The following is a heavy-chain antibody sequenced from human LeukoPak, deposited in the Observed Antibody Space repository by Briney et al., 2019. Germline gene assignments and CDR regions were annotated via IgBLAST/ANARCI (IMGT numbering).Heavy chain of an antibody. CDR2: IFPIFGTA. CDR3: ARTALLWFGELLTDWFDP. Sequence: WASVKVSCKASGGTFSSYAISWVRQAPGQGLEWMGGIFPIFGTANYAQKFQGRVTITADESTSTAYMELSSLRSEDTAVYYCARTALLWFGELLTDWFDPWGQGTLVTVSS. J-gene: IGHJ5*02. V-gene: IGHV1-69*01. CDR1: GGTFSSYA. D-gene: IGHD3-10*01.